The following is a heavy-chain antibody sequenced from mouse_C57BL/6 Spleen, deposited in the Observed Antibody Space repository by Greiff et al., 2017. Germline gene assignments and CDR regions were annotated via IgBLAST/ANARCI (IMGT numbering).Heavy chain of an antibody. CDR2: IYPGNGDT. V-gene: IGHV1-12*01. CDR1: GYTFTSYN. D-gene: IGHD1-1*01. Sequence: QVQLQQSGAELVRPGASVKLSCKASGYTFTSYNMPWVKQTPRQGLEWIGAIYPGNGDTSYNQKFKGKATLTGDKSSNTVYMQLSSLTSDDSAVYYCARCHHYGRRYVYAMDYWGQGTSVTVSS. J-gene: IGHJ4*01. CDR3: ARCHHYGRRYVYAMDY.